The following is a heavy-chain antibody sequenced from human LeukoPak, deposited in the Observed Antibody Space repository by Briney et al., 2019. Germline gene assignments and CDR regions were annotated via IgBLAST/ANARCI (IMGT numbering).Heavy chain of an antibody. J-gene: IGHJ4*02. V-gene: IGHV3-21*01. CDR3: ARALTTLTYEGY. CDR2: ISGSNSYI. Sequence: GGSLRLSCAASGSTFSSYTMHWIRQAPGKGLEWVSSISGSNSYIFYADSVKGRFTVSRDNAKDSLYLQMNSLRAEDTAVYYCARALTTLTYEGYWGQGTLVTVSS. CDR1: GSTFSSYT. D-gene: IGHD1-1*01.